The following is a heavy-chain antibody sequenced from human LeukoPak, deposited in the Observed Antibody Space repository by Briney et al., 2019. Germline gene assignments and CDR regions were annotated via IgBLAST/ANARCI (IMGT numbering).Heavy chain of an antibody. D-gene: IGHD5-12*01. Sequence: SETLSLTCTVSGYSISSVYYWGWIRQPPGKGLEWIGSIYHSGSTYYNPSLKSRVTISVDTSKNQFSLKLSSVTAADTAVYYCARDPIEYSGYDPNWFDPWGQGTLVTVSS. J-gene: IGHJ5*02. CDR1: GYSISSVYY. CDR3: ARDPIEYSGYDPNWFDP. V-gene: IGHV4-38-2*02. CDR2: IYHSGST.